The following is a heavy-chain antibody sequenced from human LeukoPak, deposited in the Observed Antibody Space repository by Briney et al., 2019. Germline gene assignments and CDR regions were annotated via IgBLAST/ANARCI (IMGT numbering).Heavy chain of an antibody. J-gene: IGHJ6*03. V-gene: IGHV3-30*04. CDR1: GFTFSSYA. CDR2: ISYDGSNK. CDR3: ARDHALWWGYYYYMDV. Sequence: GGSLRLSCAASGFTFSSYAMHWVRQAPGKGLEWVAVISYDGSNKYYADSVKGRFTISRDNSKNTLYLQMNSLRAEDTAVYYCARDHALWWGYYYYMDVWGKGTTVTVSS. D-gene: IGHD4/OR15-4a*01.